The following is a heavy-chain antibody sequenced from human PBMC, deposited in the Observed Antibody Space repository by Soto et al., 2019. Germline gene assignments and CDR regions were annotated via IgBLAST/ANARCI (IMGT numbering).Heavy chain of an antibody. CDR2: IKQDGSEE. Sequence: EVQLVESGGGLVQPGGSLRLSCVDSGFTFSSYCMSWVRQAPVKGLEWVGDIKQDGSEENYVDSVKGRFTISRDNAKNSMSLQMHSLRAEDTAVYYCARIAASGRGWDVWGQGTTVVVSS. CDR3: ARIAASGRGWDV. CDR1: GFTFSSYC. J-gene: IGHJ6*02. D-gene: IGHD6-13*01. V-gene: IGHV3-7*01.